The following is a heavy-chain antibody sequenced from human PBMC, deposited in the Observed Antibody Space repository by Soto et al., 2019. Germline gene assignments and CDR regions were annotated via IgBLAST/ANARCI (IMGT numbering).Heavy chain of an antibody. V-gene: IGHV1-69*12. CDR3: ARDKDRQQLGGNYYSGIDV. CDR2: IIPIFPTP. Sequence: QVQLVQSGAEVKKPGSSVTVSCKASRGTFGNSAISWVRQAPGQGLEWMGGIIPIFPTPDYAQKFQGRVTTTADEATTTAYMEVTSLKSEDTGGYYCARDKDRQQLGGNYYSGIDVWGQGTTVTVSS. CDR1: RGTFGNSA. J-gene: IGHJ6*02. D-gene: IGHD2-15*01.